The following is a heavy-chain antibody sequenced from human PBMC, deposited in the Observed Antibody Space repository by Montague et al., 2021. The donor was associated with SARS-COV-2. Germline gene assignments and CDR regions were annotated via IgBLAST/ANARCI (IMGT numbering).Heavy chain of an antibody. CDR2: ISFDAYKK. D-gene: IGHD3-3*01. V-gene: IGHV3-30*03. Sequence: SLRLSCAASGFTFSTYAIHWVRQAPGKGLEWVALISFDAYKKYYADSVKGRFAISRDNSRNTLYLEMNSLRAEDTAVYYRARGTTIFGVGTDAFDIWGQGTMVTVSS. CDR1: GFTFSTYA. J-gene: IGHJ3*02. CDR3: ARGTTIFGVGTDAFDI.